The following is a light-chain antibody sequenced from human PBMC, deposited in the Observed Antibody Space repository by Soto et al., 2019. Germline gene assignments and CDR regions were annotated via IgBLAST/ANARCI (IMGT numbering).Light chain of an antibody. CDR1: QGISSY. Sequence: QSPSTLSASVGDRVTIPCRASQGISSYLAWYQQKPGKAPKLLIYAASTLQSGVPLRFSGSGSGTSFTLTISSLQPEEFATYYCQQLLSYPITFGQGTRLEIK. CDR2: AAS. V-gene: IGKV1-9*01. CDR3: QQLLSYPIT. J-gene: IGKJ5*01.